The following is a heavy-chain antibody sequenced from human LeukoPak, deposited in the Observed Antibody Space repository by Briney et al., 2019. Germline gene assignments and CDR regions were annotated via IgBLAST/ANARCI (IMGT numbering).Heavy chain of an antibody. CDR1: GYTFTSYG. Sequence: ASVKVSCKASGYTFTSYGINWVRQAPGQGLEWMGWISANSGKTSYAQKLQGRVTMTIDTSTSTVYMELRSLRSDDTAVYYCARGTVSGQDYYYMDVWGKGTTVTVSS. CDR3: ARGTVSGQDYYYMDV. V-gene: IGHV1-18*01. D-gene: IGHD2-15*01. J-gene: IGHJ6*03. CDR2: ISANSGKT.